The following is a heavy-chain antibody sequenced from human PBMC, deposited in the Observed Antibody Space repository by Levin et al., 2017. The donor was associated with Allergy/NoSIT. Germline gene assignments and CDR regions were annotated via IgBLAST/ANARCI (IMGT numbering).Heavy chain of an antibody. CDR2: ISYDGSNK. CDR1: GFTFSSYA. CDR3: ASEGSSSFGVYYYYGMDV. V-gene: IGHV3-30-3*01. D-gene: IGHD6-13*01. J-gene: IGHJ6*02. Sequence: GGSLRLSCAASGFTFSSYAMHWVRQAPGKGLEWVAVISYDGSNKYYADSVKGRFTISRDNSKNTLYLQMNSLRAEDTAVYYCASEGSSSFGVYYYYGMDVWGQGTTVTVSS.